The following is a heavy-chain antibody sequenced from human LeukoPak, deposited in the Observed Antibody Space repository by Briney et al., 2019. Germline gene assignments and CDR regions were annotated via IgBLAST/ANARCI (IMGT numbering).Heavy chain of an antibody. Sequence: GGSLRLSCAASGFTFSSCAIHWVRQAPGKGLEWVAVVSNDGGNKYYTDSVKGRFTISRDNSKNTLSLQMNSLRVEDTAVYYCAKAASGSAYSPADYWGQGIMVTVSS. CDR1: GFTFSSCA. V-gene: IGHV3-30-3*01. J-gene: IGHJ4*02. CDR2: VSNDGGNK. D-gene: IGHD2-15*01. CDR3: AKAASGSAYSPADY.